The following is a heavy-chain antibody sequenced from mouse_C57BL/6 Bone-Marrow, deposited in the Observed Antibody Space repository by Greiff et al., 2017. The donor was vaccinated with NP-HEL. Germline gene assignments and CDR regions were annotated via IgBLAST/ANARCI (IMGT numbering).Heavy chain of an antibody. CDR1: GFSLTSYG. CDR3: ARNGDYDGSTWFAY. V-gene: IGHV2-2*01. Sequence: QVQLKESGPGLVQPSQSLSITCTVSGFSLTSYGVHWVRQSPGRCLVWLGVIWSGGGTDYNAAFFSRLSISKDNSNSKVFFKMISQQADDTAIYYCARNGDYDGSTWFAYWGQGTLVTVSA. J-gene: IGHJ3*01. CDR2: IWSGGGT. D-gene: IGHD1-1*01.